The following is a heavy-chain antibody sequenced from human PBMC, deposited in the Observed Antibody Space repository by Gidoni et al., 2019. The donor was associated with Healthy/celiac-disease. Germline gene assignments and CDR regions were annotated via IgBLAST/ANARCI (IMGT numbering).Heavy chain of an antibody. CDR2: FDPEDGET. V-gene: IGHV1-24*01. Sequence: QVQLVQSGAEVKKPGASVKVSCKVSGYTLTELSMHWVRQAPGKGLEWMGGFDPEDGETIYAQKFQGRVTMTEDTSTDTAYMELSSLRSEDTAVYYCATDSPLPAFRGIEFDYWGQGTLVTVSS. D-gene: IGHD3-10*01. J-gene: IGHJ4*02. CDR3: ATDSPLPAFRGIEFDY. CDR1: GYTLTELS.